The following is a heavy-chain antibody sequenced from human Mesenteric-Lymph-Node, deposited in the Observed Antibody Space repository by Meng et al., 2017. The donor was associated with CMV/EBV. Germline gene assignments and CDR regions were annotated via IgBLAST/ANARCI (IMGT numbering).Heavy chain of an antibody. J-gene: IGHJ4*02. V-gene: IGHV4-31*11. CDR2: IYYSGST. Sequence: ADSGGSLSRCGYCWSWIRQHPRKGLEWMVYIYYSGSTYYNPSLKSRVTISVDTSKNQFSLKLSSVTAADTAVYYCARAPKSHPPDYWGQGTLVTVSS. CDR1: GGSLSRCGYC. CDR3: ARAPKSHPPDY.